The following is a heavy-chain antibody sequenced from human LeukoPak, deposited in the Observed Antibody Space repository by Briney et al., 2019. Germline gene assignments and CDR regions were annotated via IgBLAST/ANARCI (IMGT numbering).Heavy chain of an antibody. CDR3: ARETVDTAIYYYYGMDV. CDR2: IWYDGSNK. Sequence: PGRSLRLSCAASGFTFSSYGMHWVRQAQGKGLEWVAVIWYDGSNKYYADSVKGRFTISRDNSKNTLYLQMNSLRAEDTAVYYCARETVDTAIYYYYGMDVWGQGTTVTVS. V-gene: IGHV3-33*01. J-gene: IGHJ6*02. CDR1: GFTFSSYG. D-gene: IGHD5-18*01.